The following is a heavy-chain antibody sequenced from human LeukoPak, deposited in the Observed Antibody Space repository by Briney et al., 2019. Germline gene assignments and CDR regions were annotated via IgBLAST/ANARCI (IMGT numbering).Heavy chain of an antibody. V-gene: IGHV3-30*03. CDR2: ISYDGSNK. Sequence: GGSLRLSCAASGFTFSTYSMNWVRQAPGKGLEWVAVISYDGSNKYYADSVKGRFTISRDNSKNTLYLQMNSLRAEDTAVYYCARDKGWLVRDYYGMDVWGQGTTVTVSS. CDR3: ARDKGWLVRDYYGMDV. J-gene: IGHJ6*02. D-gene: IGHD6-19*01. CDR1: GFTFSTYS.